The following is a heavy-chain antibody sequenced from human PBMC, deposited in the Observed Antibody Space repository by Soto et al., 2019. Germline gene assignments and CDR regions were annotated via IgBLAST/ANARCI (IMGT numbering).Heavy chain of an antibody. D-gene: IGHD2-15*01. CDR3: ARDTRGYCSGGSCYSIGMDV. CDR1: GFTFSSYS. J-gene: IGHJ6*02. V-gene: IGHV3-21*01. Sequence: EVQLVESGGGLVKPGGSLRLSCAASGFTFSSYSMNWVRQAPGKGLEWVSSISSSSSYIYYTDSVKGRFTISRDNAKNSRYLQMNSLRAEDTAVYYCARDTRGYCSGGSCYSIGMDVWGQGTTVTVSS. CDR2: ISSSSSYI.